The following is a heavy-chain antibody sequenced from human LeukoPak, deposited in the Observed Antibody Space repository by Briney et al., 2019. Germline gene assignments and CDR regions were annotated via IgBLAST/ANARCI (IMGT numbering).Heavy chain of an antibody. CDR3: AREGSGSYSAY. D-gene: IGHD1-26*01. Sequence: EASVKVSCKASGYTFAGYAIFWVRQAPGQGLEWMGWISVYNGNTNYAQKLQGRVTMTTDTSTSTAYMELRSLRSDDTAVYYCAREGSGSYSAYWGQGTLVTVSS. CDR1: GYTFAGYA. V-gene: IGHV1-18*01. J-gene: IGHJ4*02. CDR2: ISVYNGNT.